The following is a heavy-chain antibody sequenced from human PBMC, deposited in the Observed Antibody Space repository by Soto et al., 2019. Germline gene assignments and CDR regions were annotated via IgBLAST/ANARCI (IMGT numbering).Heavy chain of an antibody. Sequence: QVQLVQSGAEVKKPGASVKVSCKAFGYTFTGYYMHWVRQAPGQGLEWMGWINPNSGGTNYAQKFQGRVTMTRDTSISTAYMELSRLRSDDTAVYYCAREGRYCSGGSCYDEWGQGTLVTVSS. CDR2: INPNSGGT. D-gene: IGHD2-15*01. CDR3: AREGRYCSGGSCYDE. CDR1: GYTFTGYY. V-gene: IGHV1-2*02. J-gene: IGHJ4*02.